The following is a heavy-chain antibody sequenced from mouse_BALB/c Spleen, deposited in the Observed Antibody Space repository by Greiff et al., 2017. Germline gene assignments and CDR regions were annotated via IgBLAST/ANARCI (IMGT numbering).Heavy chain of an antibody. J-gene: IGHJ2*01. CDR2: IWGDGST. CDR1: GFSLTGYG. V-gene: IGHV2-6-7*01. Sequence: VQLQQSGPGLVAPSQSLSITCTVSGFSLTGYGVNWVRQPPGKGLEWLGMIWGDGSTDYNSALKSRLSISKDNSKSQVFLKMNSLQTDDTARYYGARAYRYDGYFDYWGQGTTLTVSS. CDR3: ARAYRYDGYFDY. D-gene: IGHD2-14*01.